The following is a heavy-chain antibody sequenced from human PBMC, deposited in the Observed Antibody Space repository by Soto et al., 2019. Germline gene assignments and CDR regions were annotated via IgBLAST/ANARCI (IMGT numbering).Heavy chain of an antibody. CDR2: VYYRGNT. CDR3: ARTKTGYAFDI. J-gene: IGHJ3*02. CDR1: GGSINGYY. D-gene: IGHD2-8*01. Sequence: SETLSLTCTVSGGSINGYYWTWIRQPPGKGLEWVGFVYYRGNTNYHPSLKSRVTISLDMSKNHFALKLNSVTAADTAVYYCARTKTGYAFDIWGQGTMVTVSS. V-gene: IGHV4-59*08.